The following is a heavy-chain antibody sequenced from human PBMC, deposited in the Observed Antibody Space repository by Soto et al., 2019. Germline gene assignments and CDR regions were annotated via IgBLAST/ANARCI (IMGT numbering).Heavy chain of an antibody. CDR2: IYSGGST. J-gene: IGHJ4*02. CDR1: GFTVSSNY. CDR3: ARAPLDSSGWSTTYYFDY. D-gene: IGHD6-19*01. V-gene: IGHV3-53*04. Sequence: EVQLVESGGGLVQPGGSLRLSCAASGFTVSSNYMSWVRQAPGKGLEWVSVIYSGGSTYYADSVKGRFTISRHSSKNTLYLQMNSLRAEDTAVYYCARAPLDSSGWSTTYYFDYWGQGTLVTVSS.